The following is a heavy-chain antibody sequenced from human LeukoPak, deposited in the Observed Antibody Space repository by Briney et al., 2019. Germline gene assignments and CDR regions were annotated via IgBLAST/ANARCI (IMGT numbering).Heavy chain of an antibody. V-gene: IGHV4-39*01. Sequence: SETLSLTCTVSGGSISSSSYYWGWIRQPPGKGLEWIGRIYYSGSTYYNPSLKSRVTISVDTSKNQFSLKLSSVTAADTAVYYCARRGGPWGAFDIWGQGTMVTVSS. CDR3: ARRGGPWGAFDI. D-gene: IGHD3-16*01. CDR2: IYYSGST. CDR1: GGSISSSSYY. J-gene: IGHJ3*02.